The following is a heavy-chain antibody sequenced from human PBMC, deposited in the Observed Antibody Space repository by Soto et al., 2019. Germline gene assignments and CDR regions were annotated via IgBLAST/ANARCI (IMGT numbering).Heavy chain of an antibody. CDR2: IYPGDSDT. Sequence: GESLKISCKGSGYSFTSYWIGWVRQMPGKGLEWMGIIYPGDSDTRYSPSFQGQVTISADKSISTAYLQWSSLKASDTAMYYCARQIGVVGQWLVPPGGSNWFDPWGQGTLVTVSS. CDR1: GYSFTSYW. J-gene: IGHJ5*02. V-gene: IGHV5-51*01. D-gene: IGHD6-19*01. CDR3: ARQIGVVGQWLVPPGGSNWFDP.